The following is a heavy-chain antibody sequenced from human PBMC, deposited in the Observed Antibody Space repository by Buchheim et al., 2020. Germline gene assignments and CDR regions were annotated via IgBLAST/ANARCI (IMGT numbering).Heavy chain of an antibody. CDR2: IKQDGSGK. CDR3: ARDAMRRGDLDY. J-gene: IGHJ4*02. V-gene: IGHV3-7*01. Sequence: EVQLVESGGGLVQPGGSLRLSCAASGCTFSNYWMNWVRQAPGQGLEWVANIKQDGSGKYYVDSVKGRFTISRDRAKNYLYLQMNSLRAEDPAVYYCARDAMRRGDLDYWGQGTL. D-gene: IGHD2-2*01. CDR1: GCTFSNYW.